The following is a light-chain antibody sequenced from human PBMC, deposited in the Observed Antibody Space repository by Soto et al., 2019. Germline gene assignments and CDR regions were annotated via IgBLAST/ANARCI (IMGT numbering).Light chain of an antibody. CDR2: DTY. CDR1: SANIGNNR. CDR3: GTWDSSLSAVV. V-gene: IGLV1-51*01. J-gene: IGLJ2*01. Sequence: QSVLTQPPSVSAAPGQMVAISCAGSSANIGNNRVSWYQQLPGAAPKLLIYDTYERPSGIPDRFSGSKSGTSATLGITGLQPGDEADYYCGTWDSSLSAVVFGGGTKLTVL.